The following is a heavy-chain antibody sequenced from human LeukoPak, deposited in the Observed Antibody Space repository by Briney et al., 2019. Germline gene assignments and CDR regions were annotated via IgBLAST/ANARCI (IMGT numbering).Heavy chain of an antibody. CDR2: ISYDGITK. D-gene: IGHD6-25*01. CDR1: GFTFSNYG. J-gene: IGHJ6*02. Sequence: GRSLRLSCAGSGFTFSNYGMHWVRQAPGKGLEWVAVISYDGITKYYADSVKGRFTISRDNSKNTLYLQMNSLRAEDTAVYYCAKVFQRFTYYYGMDVWGQGTTVTVSS. V-gene: IGHV3-30*18. CDR3: AKVFQRFTYYYGMDV.